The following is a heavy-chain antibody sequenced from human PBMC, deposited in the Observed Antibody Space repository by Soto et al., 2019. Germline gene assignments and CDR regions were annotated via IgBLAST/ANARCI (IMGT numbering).Heavy chain of an antibody. CDR2: ISYDGSNK. Sequence: QVQLVESGGGVVQPGRSLRLSCAASGFTFSSYAMHWVRQAPGKGLEWVAVISYDGSNKYYADSVKGRFTISRDNSKNTVYLQMNSLRAEDTAVYYCARDHMITFGGVIGGLDYWGQGTLVTVSS. D-gene: IGHD3-16*02. CDR1: GFTFSSYA. V-gene: IGHV3-30-3*01. J-gene: IGHJ4*02. CDR3: ARDHMITFGGVIGGLDY.